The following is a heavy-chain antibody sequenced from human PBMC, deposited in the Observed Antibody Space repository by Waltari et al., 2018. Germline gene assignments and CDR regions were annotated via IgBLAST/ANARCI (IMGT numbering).Heavy chain of an antibody. CDR2: GCSNRSS. Sequence: EVQLVASGGGLIQPGGSLSLSCAYTGFTVSSNYMSWARQDAGKGKGLDSIGCSNRSSCYTNSVQNRLTMSTMNTKNTLNIAMNGLSTQGSAVYYWSCGGPNPGHSYGPVEDWGQGTLVTVSS. D-gene: IGHD5-18*01. J-gene: IGHJ4*02. V-gene: IGHV3-53*01. CDR1: GFTVSSNY. CDR3: SCGGPNPGHSYGPVED.